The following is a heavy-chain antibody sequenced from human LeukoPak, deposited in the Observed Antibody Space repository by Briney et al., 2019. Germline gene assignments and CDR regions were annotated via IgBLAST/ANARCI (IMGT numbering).Heavy chain of an antibody. Sequence: PSETLSLTCTVSGGSISSYYWSWIRQPAGKGLEWIGRIYTSGSTNYNPSLKSRVTISVDTSKNQFSLKLSSVTAADTAVYYCARGPSDNVLRFLEWLSKGAFDIWGQGTMVTVSS. CDR1: GGSISSYY. V-gene: IGHV4-4*07. D-gene: IGHD3-3*01. CDR2: IYTSGST. CDR3: ARGPSDNVLRFLEWLSKGAFDI. J-gene: IGHJ3*02.